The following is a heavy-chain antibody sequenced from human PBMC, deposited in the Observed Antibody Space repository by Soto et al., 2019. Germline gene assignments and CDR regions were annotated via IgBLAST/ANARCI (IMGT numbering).Heavy chain of an antibody. D-gene: IGHD2-15*01. CDR3: ARTKCSGGSCHSWSLDY. V-gene: IGHV4-31*03. CDR1: GGSITTGGYY. CDR2: RYYSEST. Sequence: TSETLSLSCTVSGGSITTGGYYWSWIRQLPGKGLEWIGHRYYSESTYYNPSLKSRVSISLDTSKNQFSLKLSFVTAADTAMYYCARTKCSGGSCHSWSLDYWGQGTPVTVSS. J-gene: IGHJ4*02.